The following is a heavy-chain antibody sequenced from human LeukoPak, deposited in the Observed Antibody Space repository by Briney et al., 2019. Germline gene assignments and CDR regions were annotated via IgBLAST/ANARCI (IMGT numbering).Heavy chain of an antibody. V-gene: IGHV5-51*01. CDR1: GYTFTNHW. J-gene: IGHJ4*01. CDR2: IFPGDSDA. CDR3: ARHSSIAATDPMAY. Sequence: GESLKISCKGSGYTFTNHWIGWVRQMPGKGLEWMGIIFPGDSDARYSPSFQGQVTISVDKSSTTTYLHWASLKASDTAVYYCARHSSIAATDPMAYWGQGTLITVSS. D-gene: IGHD2-15*01.